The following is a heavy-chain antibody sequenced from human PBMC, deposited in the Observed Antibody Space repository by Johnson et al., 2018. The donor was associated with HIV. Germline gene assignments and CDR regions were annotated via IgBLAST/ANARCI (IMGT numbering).Heavy chain of an antibody. D-gene: IGHD6-6*01. V-gene: IGHV3-30*04. J-gene: IGHJ3*02. Sequence: QVQLVESGGGVVQPGKSLRLSCVASGFTFRSYAMHWVRQAPGKGLEWVTLISYDGSNKYYADSVKGRFTISRDNSKNTLYLQMNSLRAEDTSVYYCARDRGAGSSGAFDIWGQGTMVTVSS. CDR3: ARDRGAGSSGAFDI. CDR2: ISYDGSNK. CDR1: GFTFRSYA.